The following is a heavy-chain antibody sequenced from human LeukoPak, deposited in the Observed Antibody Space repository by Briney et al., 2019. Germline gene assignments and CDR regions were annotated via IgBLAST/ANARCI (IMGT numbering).Heavy chain of an antibody. Sequence: ASVRVSCKASGYRFTNCDINWVRQATGQGLEWMGWMNPNSGNTGLAQKFQGRVTMTRNTSIITAHMELSSLTSEDTAVYYCARVYCSVVVAATRGCYFDSWGQGTLVTVSS. J-gene: IGHJ4*02. V-gene: IGHV1-8*01. CDR1: GYRFTNCD. CDR3: ARVYCSVVVAATRGCYFDS. CDR2: MNPNSGNT. D-gene: IGHD2-15*01.